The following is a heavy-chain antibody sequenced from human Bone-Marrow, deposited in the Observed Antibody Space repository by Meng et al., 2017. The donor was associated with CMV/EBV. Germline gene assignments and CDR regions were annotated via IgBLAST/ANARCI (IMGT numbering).Heavy chain of an antibody. J-gene: IGHJ6*02. Sequence: GGSLRLSCAASGFTFSSYSMNWVRQAQGKGLEWVASISSSSSYIYYADPVKGRFTISRDNSKNTLYLQMNSLRAEDTAVYYCARDKGGTTWGAGYYYGMDVWGQGTTVTVSS. D-gene: IGHD1-7*01. V-gene: IGHV3-21*01. CDR2: ISSSSSYI. CDR1: GFTFSSYS. CDR3: ARDKGGTTWGAGYYYGMDV.